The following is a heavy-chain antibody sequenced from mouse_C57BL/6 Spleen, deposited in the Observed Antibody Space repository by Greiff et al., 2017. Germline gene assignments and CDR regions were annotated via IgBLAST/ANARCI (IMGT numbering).Heavy chain of an antibody. CDR2: IHPNSGST. V-gene: IGHV1-64*01. CDR1: GYTFTSYW. Sequence: QVQLQQPGAELVKPGASVKLSCKASGYTFTSYWMHWVKQRPGQSLEWIGMIHPNSGSTNYTEKFKSKATLTVDKDSSTAYMQLSSLTSEDSSVYYCARGDGYYSYFDYWGQGTTLRVSS. J-gene: IGHJ2*01. CDR3: ARGDGYYSYFDY. D-gene: IGHD2-3*01.